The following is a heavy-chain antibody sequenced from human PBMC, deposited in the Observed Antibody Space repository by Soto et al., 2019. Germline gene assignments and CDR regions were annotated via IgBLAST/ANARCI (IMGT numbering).Heavy chain of an antibody. V-gene: IGHV1-2*02. CDR3: ARDGYDFWSGYSYYYYYGMDV. J-gene: IGHJ6*02. Sequence: QVQLVQSGAEVKKPGASVKVSCKASGYTFTGYYMHWVRQAPGQGLEWMGWINPNSGGTNYAQKFQGRVTMTRDTSISTAYMELSRLRSDDTAVYYCARDGYDFWSGYSYYYYYGMDVWGQGTTVTVSS. D-gene: IGHD3-3*01. CDR2: INPNSGGT. CDR1: GYTFTGYY.